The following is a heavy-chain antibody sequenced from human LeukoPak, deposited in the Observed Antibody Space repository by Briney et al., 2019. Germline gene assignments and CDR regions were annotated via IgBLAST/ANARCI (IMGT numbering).Heavy chain of an antibody. CDR3: ARAGGIAAAGTYYYYYYYMDV. CDR2: IIPIFGTA. J-gene: IGHJ6*03. CDR1: GGTFSSYA. V-gene: IGHV1-69*01. Sequence: TVKVSCKASGGTFSSYAISWVRQAPGQGLEWMGGIIPIFGTANYAQKFQGRVTITADESTSTAYMELSSLRSEDTAVYYCARAGGIAAAGTYYYYYYYMDVWGKGTTVTVSS. D-gene: IGHD6-13*01.